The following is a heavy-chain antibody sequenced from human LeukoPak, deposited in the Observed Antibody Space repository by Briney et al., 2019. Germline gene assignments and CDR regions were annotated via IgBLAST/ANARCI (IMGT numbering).Heavy chain of an antibody. V-gene: IGHV3-23*01. CDR2: ISGSGGSK. D-gene: IGHD2-2*01. CDR1: GXTFSSYA. Sequence: GGSLRLSCAASGXTFSSYAMSWVRQAPGKGLEWVLAISGSGGSKYYAAPVKGRFNTSRDTSKNTLYLQMNSLTAEDTAVYYCARVGVVPAAIPDGFDIWGQGTMVTVSS. CDR3: ARVGVVPAAIPDGFDI. J-gene: IGHJ3*02.